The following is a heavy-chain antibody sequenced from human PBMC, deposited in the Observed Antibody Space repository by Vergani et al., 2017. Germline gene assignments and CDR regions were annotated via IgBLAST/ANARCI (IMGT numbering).Heavy chain of an antibody. J-gene: IGHJ6*02. D-gene: IGHD3-10*01. Sequence: EGQLVESGGDWVQRGGSLRLSCAASGFISSSYWMSWVRQAPGKGLEWVANVNQDGSEKYYVDSVRGRFTISRDNAKNSIYLQKNSLRAEDTAVYFCVRVQLIRRGSGNYGVNYYHGMDVWGQGTTVIVSS. CDR1: GFISSSYW. V-gene: IGHV3-7*01. CDR3: VRVQLIRRGSGNYGVNYYHGMDV. CDR2: VNQDGSEK.